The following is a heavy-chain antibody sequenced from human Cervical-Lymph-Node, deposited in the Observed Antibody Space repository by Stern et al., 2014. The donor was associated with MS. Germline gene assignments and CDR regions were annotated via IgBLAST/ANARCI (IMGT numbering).Heavy chain of an antibody. CDR2: IYWDDDK. Sequence: ESGPTLVKPTQTLTLTCTFSGFSLYTRGVGVGWIRQPPGKALEWLALIYWDDDKRYSPSQKSRLPINKDTSKNQVVLTMTNMDPVDTATYYCAHTLITLDRGVPFDYWGQGTLVTVSS. CDR1: GFSLYTRGVG. CDR3: AHTLITLDRGVPFDY. D-gene: IGHD3-10*01. V-gene: IGHV2-5*02. J-gene: IGHJ4*02.